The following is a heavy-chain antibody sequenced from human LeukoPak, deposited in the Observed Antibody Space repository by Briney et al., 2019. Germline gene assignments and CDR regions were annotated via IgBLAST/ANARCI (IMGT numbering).Heavy chain of an antibody. J-gene: IGHJ6*02. CDR2: IKQDGSEK. D-gene: IGHD4-17*01. CDR1: GFTFSSYW. V-gene: IGHV3-7*05. CDR3: TRDVGDYHVCLDV. Sequence: GGSLILSCAASGFTFSSYWMSWVRQAPGKGLEWVANIKQDGSEKDYVDSVKGRFTISRDNAKNSLYLQMNSLRAEDTAVYYCTRDVGDYHVCLDVWGQATKITVSS.